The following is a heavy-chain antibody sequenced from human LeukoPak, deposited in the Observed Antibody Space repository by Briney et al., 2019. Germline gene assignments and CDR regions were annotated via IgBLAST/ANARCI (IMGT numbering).Heavy chain of an antibody. D-gene: IGHD2-15*01. CDR2: IYYSGST. CDR1: GGSISSYY. CDR3: ARHCCSGPAKRVFDI. Sequence: NPSETLSLTCTVSGGSISSYYWSWIRQPPGKGLEWIGYIYYSGSTNYNPSLKSRVTISVDTSKNQFSLKLSSVTAADTAVYHCARHCCSGPAKRVFDIWGQGTMVTVSS. J-gene: IGHJ3*02. V-gene: IGHV4-59*08.